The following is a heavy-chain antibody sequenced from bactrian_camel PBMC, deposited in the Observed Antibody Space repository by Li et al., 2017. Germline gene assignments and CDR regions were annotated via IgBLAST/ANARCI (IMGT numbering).Heavy chain of an antibody. CDR1: ARMFTSYC. CDR3: ASGVFGGDWYGQHY. J-gene: IGHJ4*01. CDR2: IDSDGPT. Sequence: VQLVESGGGSVQAGGSLTLACKTSARMFTSYCMGWFRQAPGKEREQVASIDSDGPTFYADSVKGRFTISRDNAKNTLYLQMNRLKTEDTAVYYCASGVFGGDWYGQHYWGLGTQVTVS. D-gene: IGHD6*01. V-gene: IGHV3S57*01.